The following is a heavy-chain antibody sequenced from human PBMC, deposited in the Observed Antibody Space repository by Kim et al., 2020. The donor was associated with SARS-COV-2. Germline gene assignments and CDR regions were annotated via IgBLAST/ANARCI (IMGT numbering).Heavy chain of an antibody. D-gene: IGHD3-16*01. Sequence: YAQKFQGRVTMTRDTSTSTVYMELSSLGSEDTAVYYCAGARAQGGTPGGYWGQGTLVTVSS. V-gene: IGHV1-46*01. J-gene: IGHJ4*02. CDR3: AGARAQGGTPGGY.